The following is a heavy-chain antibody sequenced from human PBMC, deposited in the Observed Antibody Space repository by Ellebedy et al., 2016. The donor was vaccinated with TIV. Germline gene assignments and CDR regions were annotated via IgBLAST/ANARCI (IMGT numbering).Heavy chain of an antibody. J-gene: IGHJ3*02. D-gene: IGHD3-3*01. CDR3: TTDGGVITIFGVVIRDAFDI. CDR2: IKSKTYGGTT. V-gene: IGHV3-15*07. Sequence: GESLKISCAASGFAVSYNYMNWVRQAPGKGLEWVGRIKSKTYGGTTDYAAPVKGRFTISRDDSKNTLYLEVNSLKTEETAVYYCTTDGGVITIFGVVIRDAFDIWGQGTMVTVSS. CDR1: GFAVSYNY.